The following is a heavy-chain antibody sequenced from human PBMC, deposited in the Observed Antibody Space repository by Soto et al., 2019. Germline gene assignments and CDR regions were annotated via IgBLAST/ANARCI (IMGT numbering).Heavy chain of an antibody. J-gene: IGHJ6*02. CDR3: ARGLDSSSWSDYYYGMDV. CDR1: GGTFSSYA. D-gene: IGHD6-13*01. Sequence: ASLKVSCKASGGTFSSYAISWVRRAPGQGLEWMGGIIPIFGTANYAQKFQGRVTITADESTSTAYMELSSLRSEDTAVYYCARGLDSSSWSDYYYGMDVWGQGTTVTVSS. CDR2: IIPIFGTA. V-gene: IGHV1-69*13.